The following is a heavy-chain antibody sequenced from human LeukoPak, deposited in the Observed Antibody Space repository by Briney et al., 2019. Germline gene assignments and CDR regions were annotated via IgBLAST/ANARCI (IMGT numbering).Heavy chain of an antibody. CDR3: AKLFGSGSYSGTFDI. CDR2: ISYDGSNK. Sequence: GGSLRLSCAASGFTFSSYGMHWVRQAPGKGLEWVAVISYDGSNKYYADSVKGRFTISRDNSKNTLYLQMNSLRAEDTAVYYCAKLFGSGSYSGTFDIWGQGIMVTVSS. D-gene: IGHD3-10*01. J-gene: IGHJ3*02. V-gene: IGHV3-30*18. CDR1: GFTFSSYG.